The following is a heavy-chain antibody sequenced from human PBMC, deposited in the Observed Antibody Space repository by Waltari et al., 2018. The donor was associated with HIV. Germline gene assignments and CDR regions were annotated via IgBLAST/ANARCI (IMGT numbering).Heavy chain of an antibody. CDR3: ARAGSYSSGYYGWFDP. CDR1: GGSISSGGYY. CDR2: IYYSGST. D-gene: IGHD3-22*01. Sequence: QVQLQESGPGLVKPSQTLSLTCTVSGGSISSGGYYWSWLRQPPGKGLEWIGYIYYSGSTYYNPSLKSLVTISVDTSKNQFSLKLSSVTAADTAVYYCARAGSYSSGYYGWFDPWGQGTLVTVSS. J-gene: IGHJ5*02. V-gene: IGHV4-31*01.